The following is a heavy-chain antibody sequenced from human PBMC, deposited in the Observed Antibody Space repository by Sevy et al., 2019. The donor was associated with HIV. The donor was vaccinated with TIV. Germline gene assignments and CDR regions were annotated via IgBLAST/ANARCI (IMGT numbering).Heavy chain of an antibody. CDR2: ISSSGSNR. CDR3: ARDLPPSATTVAHFDY. CDR1: GFPFSSYE. Sequence: GGSLRLSCVASGFPFSSYEMNWVRQAPGKGLEWISYISSSGSNRYYSDSVKGRFTISRDNAKNSLCLQMNSLRAEDTALYYCARDLPPSATTVAHFDYWGQGTLVTVSS. V-gene: IGHV3-48*03. D-gene: IGHD4-17*01. J-gene: IGHJ4*02.